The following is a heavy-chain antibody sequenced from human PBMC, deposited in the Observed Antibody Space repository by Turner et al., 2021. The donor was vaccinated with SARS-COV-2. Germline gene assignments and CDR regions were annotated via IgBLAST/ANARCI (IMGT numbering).Heavy chain of an antibody. J-gene: IGHJ4*02. CDR2: ISFEGSSE. CDR3: ARSRGYNDC. Sequence: QVQLVESGGGVVQPGRSLRLSCAASGFIFSNSNMHWVRQAPGKGLEWVAIISFEGSSEYYADSVKGRFTIYRDNSKNTLYLQMNSLRAEDTAVYYCARSRGYNDCWGQGTLVTVSS. CDR1: GFIFSNSN. D-gene: IGHD1-20*01. V-gene: IGHV3-30*03.